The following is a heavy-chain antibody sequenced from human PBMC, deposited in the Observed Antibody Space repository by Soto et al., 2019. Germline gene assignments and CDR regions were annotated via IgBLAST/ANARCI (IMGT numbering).Heavy chain of an antibody. CDR3: ARHGSSSTSNYYYYGMDV. CDR2: IYPGDSDT. Sequence: AGESLKISCKASGYSFTTYWIGWVRQMPGRGLEWMGIIYPGDSDTRYSPSFQGQVTISADKSISTTYLQWSSLKASDTAMYYCARHGSSSTSNYYYYGMDVWGQGTTVTVSS. D-gene: IGHD3-10*01. J-gene: IGHJ6*02. V-gene: IGHV5-51*01. CDR1: GYSFTTYW.